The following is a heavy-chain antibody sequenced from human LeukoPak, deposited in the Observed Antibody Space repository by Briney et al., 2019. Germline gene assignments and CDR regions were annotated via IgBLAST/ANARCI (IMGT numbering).Heavy chain of an antibody. V-gene: IGHV2-5*01. CDR3: ARSAFLTGYNWFDP. J-gene: IGHJ5*02. CDR1: GFSFSTSGVG. Sequence: SGPTLVKPTQTLTLTCTFSGFSFSTSGVGVGWIRQPPGKALEWLALIYWNDDKRYSPSLKRRLTITKDTSKNQVVLTMTNMDPVDTATYYCARSAFLTGYNWFDPWGQGTLVTVSS. CDR2: IYWNDDK. D-gene: IGHD3-9*01.